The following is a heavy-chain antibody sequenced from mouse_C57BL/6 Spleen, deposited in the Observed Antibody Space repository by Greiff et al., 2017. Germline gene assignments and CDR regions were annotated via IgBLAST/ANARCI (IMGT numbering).Heavy chain of an antibody. V-gene: IGHV1-55*01. CDR1: GYTFTSYW. CDR2: IYPGSGST. J-gene: IGHJ4*01. Sequence: QVQLQQPGAELVKPGASVKMSCKASGYTFTSYWITWVKQRPRQGLEWIGDIYPGSGSTNYNEKFKSKATLTVDTSSSTAYMQLSSLTSEDSAVYYCARYCYGSSYAMDYWGQGTSVTVSS. CDR3: ARYCYGSSYAMDY. D-gene: IGHD1-1*01.